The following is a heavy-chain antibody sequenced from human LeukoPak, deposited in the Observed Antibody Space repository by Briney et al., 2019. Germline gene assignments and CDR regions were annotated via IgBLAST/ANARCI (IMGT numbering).Heavy chain of an antibody. CDR3: ARDSMTTVTTYTFGDY. D-gene: IGHD4-17*01. J-gene: IGHJ4*02. CDR2: ISNNGGST. Sequence: GGSLRLSCAASGFTFSSYAMHWVRQAPGKGLEYVSAISNNGGSTYYANSVKGRFTISRDNSKNTLYLQMGSLRAEDMAVYYCARDSMTTVTTYTFGDYWGQGTLVTVSS. CDR1: GFTFSSYA. V-gene: IGHV3-64*01.